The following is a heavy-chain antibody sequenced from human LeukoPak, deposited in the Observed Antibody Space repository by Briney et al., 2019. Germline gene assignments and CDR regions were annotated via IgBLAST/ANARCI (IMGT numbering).Heavy chain of an antibody. CDR2: ISHSGST. D-gene: IGHD3-22*01. CDR3: ARGFKRYYYDSSGANWFDP. J-gene: IGHJ5*02. V-gene: IGHV4-30-2*01. CDR1: GGSISSGGHS. Sequence: PSETLSLTCAVSGGSISSGGHSWSWIRQPPGKGLEWIVYISHSGSTYYNPSLKRRVTIPVDRSNNQFSLKLSSVPAADTAVYYCARGFKRYYYDSSGANWFDPWGQGTLVTVSS.